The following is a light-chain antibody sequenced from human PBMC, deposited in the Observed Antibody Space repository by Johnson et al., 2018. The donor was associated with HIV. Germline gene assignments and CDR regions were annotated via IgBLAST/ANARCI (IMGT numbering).Light chain of an antibody. CDR1: SSNIGNNY. V-gene: IGLV1-51*01. Sequence: HSVLTQPPSVSAAPGQKVTISCSGSSSNIGNNYVSWYQQLPGTAPKLLIYDNNKRPSGIPDRFSGSKSGTSATLGITGLQTGDEADYYCGTWDSSLSADSYVFGSGTKVTVL. CDR3: GTWDSSLSADSYV. J-gene: IGLJ1*01. CDR2: DNN.